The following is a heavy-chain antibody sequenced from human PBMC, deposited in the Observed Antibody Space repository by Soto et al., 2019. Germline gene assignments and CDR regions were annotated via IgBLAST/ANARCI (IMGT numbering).Heavy chain of an antibody. V-gene: IGHV3-74*01. Sequence: GGSLRLSCAASGFTFSSYWMHWVRQAPGKGLVWVSRINSAGSSTSYADSVKGRFTISRDNAKNTLYLQMNSLRAEDTAVYYCAREIVVVPAALPGMDVRGQGTTVTVSS. D-gene: IGHD2-2*01. CDR1: GFTFSSYW. CDR3: AREIVVVPAALPGMDV. CDR2: INSAGSST. J-gene: IGHJ6*02.